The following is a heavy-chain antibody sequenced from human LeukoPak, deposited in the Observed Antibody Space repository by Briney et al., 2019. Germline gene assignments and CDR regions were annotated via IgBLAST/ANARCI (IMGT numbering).Heavy chain of an antibody. Sequence: SETLSLTCTVSGGSISSDTYYWSWIRQPAGKGLEWIGRIYTSGTTNYNPSLKSRVTISVDTSKNQFSLKLSSVTAADTAVYYCARARGFCSSASCYSWFDPWGQGTLVTVSS. CDR3: ARARGFCSSASCYSWFDP. CDR1: GGSISSDTYY. J-gene: IGHJ5*02. CDR2: IYTSGTT. D-gene: IGHD2-2*02. V-gene: IGHV4-61*02.